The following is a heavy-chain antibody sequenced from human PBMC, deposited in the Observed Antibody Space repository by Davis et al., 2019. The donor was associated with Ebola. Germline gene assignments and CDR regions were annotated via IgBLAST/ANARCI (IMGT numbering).Heavy chain of an antibody. V-gene: IGHV3-21*01. Sequence: GGSLRLSCTASGFSFNSYSMNWVRQAPGKGLEWVSSISTGGSYIFYSDSVKGRFTISRDNAKNSLYLQMNSLRAEDTAVYYCARGPGYGYGYYYDGMDVWGQGTTVIVSS. CDR2: ISTGGSYI. D-gene: IGHD5-18*01. CDR3: ARGPGYGYGYYYDGMDV. CDR1: GFSFNSYS. J-gene: IGHJ6*02.